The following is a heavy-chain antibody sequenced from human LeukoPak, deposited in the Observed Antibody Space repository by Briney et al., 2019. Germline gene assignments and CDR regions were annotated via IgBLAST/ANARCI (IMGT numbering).Heavy chain of an antibody. Sequence: SETLSLTCTVSGYSISSGYYWGWIRQPPGKGLEWIGSIYHSGSTYYNPSLKSRVTISVDTSKNQFSLKLSSVTAADTAVYYCASNNDFWSGYFLSDAFDTWGQGTMVTVSS. CDR2: IYHSGST. J-gene: IGHJ3*02. CDR1: GYSISSGYY. V-gene: IGHV4-38-2*02. CDR3: ASNNDFWSGYFLSDAFDT. D-gene: IGHD3-3*01.